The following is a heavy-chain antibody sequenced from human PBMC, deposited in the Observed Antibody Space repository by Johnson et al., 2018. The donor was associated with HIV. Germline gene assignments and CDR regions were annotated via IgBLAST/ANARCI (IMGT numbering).Heavy chain of an antibody. CDR3: ARDRGAFDI. Sequence: QVQLVESGGGVVQPGRSLRLSCAASGFTFSSFGMHWVRQAPGKGLEWVAVISYDGGNKYSADSVMGRFTISRDNSKNTLYLQMNSLRAEDTAVYYCARDRGAFDIWGQGTMVTVSS. CDR2: ISYDGGNK. CDR1: GFTFSSFG. J-gene: IGHJ3*02. V-gene: IGHV3-30*19.